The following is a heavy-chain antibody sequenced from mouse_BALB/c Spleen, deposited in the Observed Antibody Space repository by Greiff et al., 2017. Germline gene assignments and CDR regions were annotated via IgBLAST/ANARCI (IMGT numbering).Heavy chain of an antibody. D-gene: IGHD2-3*01. Sequence: EVQLHQSGAELVKPGASVKLSCTASGFNIKDTYMHWVKQRPEQGLEWIGRIDPANGNTKYDPKFQGKATITADTSSNTAYLQLSSLTSEDTAVCYCARGDGYYWFAYWGQGTLVTVSA. CDR2: IDPANGNT. V-gene: IGHV14-3*02. CDR1: GFNIKDTY. CDR3: ARGDGYYWFAY. J-gene: IGHJ3*01.